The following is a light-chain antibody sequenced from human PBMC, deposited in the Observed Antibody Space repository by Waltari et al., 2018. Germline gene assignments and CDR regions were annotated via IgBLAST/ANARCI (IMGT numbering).Light chain of an antibody. CDR2: WAS. V-gene: IGKV4-1*01. CDR3: KPYYGTPPA. J-gene: IGKJ3*01. CDR1: RSVLYNSKKKNY. Sequence: DIVMTQSRESLTVSLGERATISCKSSRSVLYNSKKKNYLAWYQQKPRQPLKLIIKWASTRESGVPDRFTDSGSGTDFPLTISGLQAVVVTVEFCKPYYGTPPAFGPGNKVEIK.